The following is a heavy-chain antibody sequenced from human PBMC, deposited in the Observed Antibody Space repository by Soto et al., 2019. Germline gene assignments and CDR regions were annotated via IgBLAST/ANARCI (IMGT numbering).Heavy chain of an antibody. Sequence: GASVKVSCKASGYTFTSYDINWVRQASGQGLEWMGWMNPNSGSTGYAQKFQGRVTMTRNTSISTAYMELSSLRSEDTAVYYCARAAVTTDFDYWGQGTLVTVSS. CDR2: MNPNSGST. CDR1: GYTFTSYD. D-gene: IGHD4-17*01. J-gene: IGHJ4*02. CDR3: ARAAVTTDFDY. V-gene: IGHV1-8*01.